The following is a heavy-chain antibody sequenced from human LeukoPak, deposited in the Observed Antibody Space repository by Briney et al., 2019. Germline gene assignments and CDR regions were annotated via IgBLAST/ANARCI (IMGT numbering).Heavy chain of an antibody. J-gene: IGHJ4*02. V-gene: IGHV4-59*08. CDR3: ARRFDS. CDR2: VNYSGST. CDR1: GGSISSYY. Sequence: PSETLSLTCTVSGGSISSYYWSWIRQPPGKGLEWIGYVNYSGSTNYNPSLKSRATISVDTSKNQFSLRLSSVTAADTAVYCCARRFDSWGQGTLVTVSS.